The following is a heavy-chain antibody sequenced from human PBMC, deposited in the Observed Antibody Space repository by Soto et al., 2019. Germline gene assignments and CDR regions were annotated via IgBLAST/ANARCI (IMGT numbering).Heavy chain of an antibody. CDR3: ARVYGDYGWFDY. CDR1: GFTFSSYS. V-gene: IGHV3-48*02. CDR2: ISSSSSTI. D-gene: IGHD4-17*01. J-gene: IGHJ4*02. Sequence: HPGGSLRLSCAASGFTFSSYSMNWVRQAPGKELEWVSYISSSSSTIYYADSVKGRFTISRDNAKNSLYLQMNSLRDEDTAVYYCARVYGDYGWFDYWGQGTLVTVAS.